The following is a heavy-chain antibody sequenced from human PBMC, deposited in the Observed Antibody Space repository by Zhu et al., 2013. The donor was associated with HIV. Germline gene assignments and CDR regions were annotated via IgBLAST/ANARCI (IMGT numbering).Heavy chain of an antibody. CDR2: IKSDGSRR. CDR3: ARAEDTIGQNYFDY. D-gene: IGHD2-8*01. V-gene: IGHV3-74*01. J-gene: IGHJ4*02. CDR1: GFTFSSYW. Sequence: EVQLVESGGGLVQPGGSLRLSCAASGFTFSSYWMHWVRQAPGKGLVWVSRIKSDGSRRDYADSVKGRFTISRDNAKNTLYLQMNSLRAEDTAVYYCARAEDTIGQNYFDYWGQGSLVTVSS.